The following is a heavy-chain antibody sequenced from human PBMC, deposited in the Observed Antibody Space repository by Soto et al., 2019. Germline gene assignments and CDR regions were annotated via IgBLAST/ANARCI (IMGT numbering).Heavy chain of an antibody. D-gene: IGHD5-18*01. V-gene: IGHV1-18*04. CDR2: ISTYYDNT. Sequence: ASVKVSCKASGYTFTSYGISWVRQAPGQGLEWMGWISTYYDNTNYAQNLRGRVTMTTDTSTSTAYMELRSLRSEDTAVYYRASDPPRRYNSGKGLDYWGQGTLVTVSS. J-gene: IGHJ4*02. CDR3: ASDPPRRYNSGKGLDY. CDR1: GYTFTSYG.